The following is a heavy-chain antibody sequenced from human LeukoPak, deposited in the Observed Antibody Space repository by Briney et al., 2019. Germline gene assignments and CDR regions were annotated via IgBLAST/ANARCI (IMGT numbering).Heavy chain of an antibody. J-gene: IGHJ4*02. CDR3: AGVSSSRSGEFDY. D-gene: IGHD6-6*01. V-gene: IGHV1-69*13. CDR1: GYTFTGYY. CDR2: IIPIFGTA. Sequence: ASVKVSCKASGYTFTGYYMHWVRQAPGQGLEWMGGIIPIFGTANYAQKFQGRVTITADESTSTAYMELSSLRSEDTAVYYCAGVSSSRSGEFDYWGQGTLVTVSS.